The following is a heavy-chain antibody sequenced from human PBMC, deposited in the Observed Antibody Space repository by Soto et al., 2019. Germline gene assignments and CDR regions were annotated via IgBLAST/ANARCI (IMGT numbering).Heavy chain of an antibody. J-gene: IGHJ6*02. D-gene: IGHD2-21*02. CDR2: IVVGSGNT. CDR1: GFTFTSSA. V-gene: IGHV1-58*01. Sequence: SVKVSCKASGFTFTSSAVQWVRQARGQRLEWIGWIVVGSGNTNYAQKFQERVTITRDMSTSTAYMELSSLRSEDTAVYYCAADLGVTYYYYGMDVWGQGTTVTVSS. CDR3: AADLGVTYYYYGMDV.